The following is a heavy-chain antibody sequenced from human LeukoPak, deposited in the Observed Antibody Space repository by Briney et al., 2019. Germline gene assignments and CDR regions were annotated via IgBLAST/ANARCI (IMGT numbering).Heavy chain of an antibody. CDR3: AAGGRYDFWSGYYDYFDY. CDR2: IIPILGIA. D-gene: IGHD3-3*01. V-gene: IGHV1-69*02. Sequence: SVKVSCKASGGTFSSYTISWVRQAPGQGLEWMGRIIPILGIANYAQKFQGRVTITADKSTSTAYMELSSLRSEDTAVYYCAAGGRYDFWSGYYDYFDYWGQGTLVTVSS. J-gene: IGHJ4*02. CDR1: GGTFSSYT.